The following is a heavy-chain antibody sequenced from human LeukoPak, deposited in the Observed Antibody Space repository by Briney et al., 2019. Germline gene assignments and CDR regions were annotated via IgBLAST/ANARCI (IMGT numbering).Heavy chain of an antibody. CDR3: ARVNYYDSSGPHGFDR. D-gene: IGHD3-22*01. CDR2: IYYSGST. Sequence: SETLSLTCTVSGGSISSSYWSWIRQPPGKGLEWIGYIYYSGSTNYNPSLKSRVTISVDTSKNQFSLKLSSATAADTAVYYCARVNYYDSSGPHGFDRWGQGTLVTVSS. CDR1: GGSISSSY. J-gene: IGHJ5*02. V-gene: IGHV4-59*01.